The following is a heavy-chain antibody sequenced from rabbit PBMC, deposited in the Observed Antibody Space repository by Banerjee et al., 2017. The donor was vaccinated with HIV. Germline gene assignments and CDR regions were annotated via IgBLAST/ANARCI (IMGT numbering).Heavy chain of an antibody. V-gene: IGHV1S40*01. CDR2: IYIGDSGST. D-gene: IGHD1-1*01. Sequence: QQLVESGGGLVKPGASLTLTCKASGFDLSGYYDMCWVRQAPGKGLEWIACIYIGDSGSTHYATWAKGRFTISKTSSTTVTLQMTSLTAADTATHFCARGASSAGGGAFNLWGPGTLVTVS. J-gene: IGHJ4*01. CDR3: ARGASSAGGGAFNL. CDR1: GFDLSGYYD.